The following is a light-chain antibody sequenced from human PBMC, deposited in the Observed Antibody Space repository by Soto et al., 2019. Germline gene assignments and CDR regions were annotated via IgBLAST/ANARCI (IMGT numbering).Light chain of an antibody. CDR1: SSDVGYYNS. CDR3: SSYPSSETHVL. J-gene: IGLJ2*01. V-gene: IGLV2-14*03. CDR2: DVS. Sequence: ALTQPASVSGSPGQSITISCTGTSSDVGYYNSVSWYQRHPGKVPKLIIYDVSSRPSGVSNRFSGFKSGNTASLTISGLQAEDEADYYCSSYPSSETHVLFGGGTKLTVL.